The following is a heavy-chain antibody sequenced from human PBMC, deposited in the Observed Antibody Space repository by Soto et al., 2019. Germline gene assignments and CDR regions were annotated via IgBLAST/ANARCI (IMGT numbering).Heavy chain of an antibody. D-gene: IGHD6-6*01. CDR3: AKGRVYSSSPEGYYFDY. CDR2: LSVIGTST. CDR1: GFTFSSYA. J-gene: IGHJ4*02. V-gene: IGHV3-23*01. Sequence: GGSLRLSCAASGFTFSSYAMSWVRQAPGKGLEWVSSLSVIGTSTYYADSVKGRFTISRDNSKNTLYLQMNSLRAEDTAVYYCAKGRVYSSSPEGYYFDYWGQGTLVTVSS.